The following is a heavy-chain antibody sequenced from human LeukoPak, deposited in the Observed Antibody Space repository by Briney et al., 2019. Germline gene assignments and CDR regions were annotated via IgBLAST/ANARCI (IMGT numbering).Heavy chain of an antibody. V-gene: IGHV3-66*01. CDR2: IYSGGST. D-gene: IGHD6-13*01. CDR1: GFTVSSNY. Sequence: GGSLRLSCAASGFTVSSNYMSWVRQAPGKGLEWVSGIYSGGSTYYADSVKGRFTISRDNSKNTLYLQMNSLRAEDTAVYYCARDPGAAGHFDYWGQGTLVTVSS. CDR3: ARDPGAAGHFDY. J-gene: IGHJ4*02.